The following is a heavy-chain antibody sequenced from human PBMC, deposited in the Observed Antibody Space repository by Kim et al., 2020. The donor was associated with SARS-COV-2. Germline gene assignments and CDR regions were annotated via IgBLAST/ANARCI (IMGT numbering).Heavy chain of an antibody. V-gene: IGHV6-1*01. CDR3: AREGITIFGVVIPDYYGMDV. D-gene: IGHD3-3*01. CDR2: TYYRSKWYN. J-gene: IGHJ6*02. CDR1: GDRVSSNSAA. Sequence: SQTLSLTCAISGDRVSSNSAACNWIRQSPSRGLEWLGRTYYRSKWYNDYAVSVKSRITINPDTSKNQFSLQLNSVTPEVTAVYYCAREGITIFGVVIPDYYGMDVWGQGTTVTVSS.